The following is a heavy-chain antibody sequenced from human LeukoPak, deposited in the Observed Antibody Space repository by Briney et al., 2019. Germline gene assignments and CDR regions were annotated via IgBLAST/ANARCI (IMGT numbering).Heavy chain of an antibody. Sequence: SETLSLTCTVSGGSISSYYWSWIREPPGKGLEWIGYIYYSGSTNYNPSLKSRVTISVDTSKNQFSLKLSSVTAADTAVYYCARHFSLAYYFDYWGQGTLVTVSS. D-gene: IGHD3-3*01. CDR3: ARHFSLAYYFDY. CDR2: IYYSGST. V-gene: IGHV4-59*08. J-gene: IGHJ4*02. CDR1: GGSISSYY.